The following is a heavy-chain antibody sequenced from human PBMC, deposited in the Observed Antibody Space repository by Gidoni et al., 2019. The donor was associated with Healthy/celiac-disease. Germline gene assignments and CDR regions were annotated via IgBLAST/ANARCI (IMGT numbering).Heavy chain of an antibody. V-gene: IGHV5-51*01. CDR2: IYPGDPDT. D-gene: IGHD4-4*01. CDR1: GYCFTSHW. CDR3: ARHATMTTVTTLGAFDI. Sequence: EVQLVQSGAEVKKPGESLKFSCKGSGYCFTSHWIGWVRQQPGKGLEWMGIIYPGDPDTRYSPSFQGQVTISADKSISTAYLQWSSLKASDTAMYYCARHATMTTVTTLGAFDIWSQGTMVTVSS. J-gene: IGHJ3*02.